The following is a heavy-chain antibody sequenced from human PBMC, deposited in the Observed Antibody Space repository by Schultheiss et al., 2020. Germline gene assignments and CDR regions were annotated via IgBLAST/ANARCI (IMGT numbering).Heavy chain of an antibody. CDR2: ISWNSGSI. J-gene: IGHJ4*02. D-gene: IGHD4-11*01. Sequence: GGSLRLSCAASGFTFDDYAMHWVRQAPGKGLEWVSGISWNSGSIGYADSVKGRFTISRDNAKNSLYLQMNSLRAEDTALYYCAKDNRFDYSNYHPQFDYWGQGTLVTVSS. CDR3: AKDNRFDYSNYHPQFDY. V-gene: IGHV3-9*01. CDR1: GFTFDDYA.